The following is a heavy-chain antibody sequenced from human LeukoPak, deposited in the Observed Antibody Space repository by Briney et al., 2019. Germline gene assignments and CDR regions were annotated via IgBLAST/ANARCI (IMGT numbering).Heavy chain of an antibody. J-gene: IGHJ4*02. CDR3: ARDQIGIAVAGTGDY. CDR2: IYHSGST. CDR1: GGSISSSSYY. V-gene: IGHV4-39*07. Sequence: SETLSLTCTVSGGSISSSSYYWGWIRQPPGKGLEWIGSIYHSGSTYYNPSLKSRVTISVDTSKNQFSLKLSSVTAADTAVYYCARDQIGIAVAGTGDYWGQGTLVTVSS. D-gene: IGHD6-19*01.